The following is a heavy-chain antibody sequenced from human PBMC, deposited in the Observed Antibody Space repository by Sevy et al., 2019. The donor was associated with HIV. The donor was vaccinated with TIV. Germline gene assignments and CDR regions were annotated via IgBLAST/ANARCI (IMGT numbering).Heavy chain of an antibody. CDR2: IYYTGST. V-gene: IGHV4-59*01. Sequence: SETLSLTCTVSGGSISAYYWSWIRQPPGQPLKCIGYIYYTGSTNYNPSLKSRVTISVDTSKNQFSLKLNSVTAADTAVYFCARAPPVRSGDDSLNWFDPWGQGTLVTVSS. CDR1: GGSISAYY. CDR3: ARAPPVRSGDDSLNWFDP. J-gene: IGHJ5*02. D-gene: IGHD5-12*01.